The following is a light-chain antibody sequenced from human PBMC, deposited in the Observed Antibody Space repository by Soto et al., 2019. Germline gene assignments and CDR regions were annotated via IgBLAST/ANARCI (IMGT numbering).Light chain of an antibody. J-gene: IGKJ1*01. V-gene: IGKV1-5*03. Sequence: DIQMTQSPSTLSGSVGDRVTITCRASQTISSWLAWYQQKPGKAPKLLIYKASTLKSGVPSRFSGSGSGTEVTLTISSLQPDDFGTYYCQHYNSYSEAFGQGTKVDIK. CDR3: QHYNSYSEA. CDR2: KAS. CDR1: QTISSW.